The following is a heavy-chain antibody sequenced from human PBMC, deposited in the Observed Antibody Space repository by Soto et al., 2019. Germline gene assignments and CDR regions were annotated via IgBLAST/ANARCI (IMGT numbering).Heavy chain of an antibody. CDR2: IYSGGST. CDR3: AASGEGYYYYGMDV. D-gene: IGHD3-10*01. CDR1: GFTVSSNY. V-gene: IGHV3-53*01. J-gene: IGHJ6*02. Sequence: GGSLRLSYAASGFTVSSNYMSWVRQAPGKGLEWVSVIYSGGSTYYADSVKGRFTISRDNSKNTLYLQMNSLRAEDTAVYYCAASGEGYYYYGMDVWGQGTTVTVSS.